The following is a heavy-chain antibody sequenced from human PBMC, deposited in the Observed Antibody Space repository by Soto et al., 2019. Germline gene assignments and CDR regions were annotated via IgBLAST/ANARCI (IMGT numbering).Heavy chain of an antibody. CDR3: ARHRGWKSTTSYYYGMDV. CDR2: IYYSGST. D-gene: IGHD1-1*01. V-gene: IGHV4-61*01. CDR1: GASVSSGSYY. Sequence: SETLSLTCTVSGASVSSGSYYWSWIRQPPGKGLEWIGYIYYSGSTNYNPSLKSRVTISVDTSKNQFSLKLSSVTAADTATYYCARHRGWKSTTSYYYGMDVWGQGTTVTVSS. J-gene: IGHJ6*02.